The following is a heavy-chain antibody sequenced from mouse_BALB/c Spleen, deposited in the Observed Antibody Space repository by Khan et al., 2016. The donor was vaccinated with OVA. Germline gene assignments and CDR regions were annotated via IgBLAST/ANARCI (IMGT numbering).Heavy chain of an antibody. CDR3: ARQPYYHYNVMDY. J-gene: IGHJ4*01. D-gene: IGHD2-10*01. CDR1: GFSLANYG. V-gene: IGHV2-6-1*01. Sequence: VQLQESGPGLVAPSQSLSITCTVSGFSLANYGVHWVRQPPGKGLEWLVLMWGDGSTSYNSVLKSRLTVSTDNSRSHVFLKMNSLQTDDTAMYFCARQPYYHYNVMDYWGQGTSVTVSS. CDR2: MWGDGST.